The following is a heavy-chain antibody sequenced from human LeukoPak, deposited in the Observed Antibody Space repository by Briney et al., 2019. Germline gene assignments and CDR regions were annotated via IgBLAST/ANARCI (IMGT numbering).Heavy chain of an antibody. V-gene: IGHV3-30*04. CDR2: ISYDGSNK. CDR3: ARDDDCGDSFDY. CDR1: GFTFSSYA. Sequence: GGSLRLSCAASGFTFSSYAMHWVRQAPGKGLEWVAVISYDGSNKYYADSVKGRFTISRDNSKNTLYLQMNSLRAEDTAVYYCARDDDCGDSFDYWGQGTLVTVSS. D-gene: IGHD4-17*01. J-gene: IGHJ4*02.